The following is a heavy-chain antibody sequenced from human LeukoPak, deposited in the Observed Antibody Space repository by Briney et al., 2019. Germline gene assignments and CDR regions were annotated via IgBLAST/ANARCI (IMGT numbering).Heavy chain of an antibody. CDR3: AKAYYDFWSGNHFDY. D-gene: IGHD3-3*01. V-gene: IGHV3-23*01. J-gene: IGHJ4*02. Sequence: GGSLRLSCAASGFTFSSYAMSWVRQAPGKGLEWVSAISGSGGSTYYADSVKGRFTISRDNSKNTLYLQMNSLRAEDTAVYYCAKAYYDFWSGNHFDYWGQGTLVTVSS. CDR1: GFTFSSYA. CDR2: ISGSGGST.